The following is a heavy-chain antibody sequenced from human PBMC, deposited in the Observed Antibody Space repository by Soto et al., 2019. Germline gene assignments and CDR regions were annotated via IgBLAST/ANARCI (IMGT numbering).Heavy chain of an antibody. CDR3: ARSFGWYAIDQ. D-gene: IGHD6-19*01. CDR2: IYHSGST. J-gene: IGHJ1*01. V-gene: IGHV4-30-2*01. CDR1: GGSISSGGYS. Sequence: TLSLTCAVSGGSISSGGYSWSWIRQPPGKGLEWIGYIYHSGSTYYNPSLKSRVTMSVDKSKNQFSLMLSSVTAADTAVYYCARSFGWYAIDQWGQGTLVTVSS.